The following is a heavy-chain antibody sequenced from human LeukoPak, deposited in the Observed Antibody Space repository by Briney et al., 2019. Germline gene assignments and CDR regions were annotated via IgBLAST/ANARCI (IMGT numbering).Heavy chain of an antibody. D-gene: IGHD3-3*01. CDR2: IIPIFGTA. J-gene: IGHJ4*02. V-gene: IGHV1-69*13. Sequence: AASVKVSCKASGYTFTSYAISWVRQAPGQGLEWMGGIIPIFGTANYAQKFQGRVTITADESTSTAYMELSSLRSEDTAVYYCARDYEGGMFDYWGQGTLVTVSS. CDR3: ARDYEGGMFDY. CDR1: GYTFTSYA.